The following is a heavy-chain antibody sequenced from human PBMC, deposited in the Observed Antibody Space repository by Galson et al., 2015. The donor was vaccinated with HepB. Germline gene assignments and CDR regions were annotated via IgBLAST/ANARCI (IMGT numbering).Heavy chain of an antibody. J-gene: IGHJ4*02. V-gene: IGHV1-2*06. CDR2: INPNSGGT. D-gene: IGHD3-9*01. Sequence: SVKVSCKASGYTFTGYYMHWVRQAPGQGLEWMGRINPNSGGTNYAQKFQGRVTMTRDTSISTAYMELSRLRSDDTAVYYCARDTSILTGYGAGDYWGQGTLVTVSS. CDR1: GYTFTGYY. CDR3: ARDTSILTGYGAGDY.